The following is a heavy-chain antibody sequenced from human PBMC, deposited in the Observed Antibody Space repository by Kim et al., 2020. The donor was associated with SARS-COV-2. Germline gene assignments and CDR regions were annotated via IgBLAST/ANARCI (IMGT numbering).Heavy chain of an antibody. V-gene: IGHV4-39*01. J-gene: IGHJ5*02. D-gene: IGHD1-26*01. Sequence: PPPNSRVTISVDTSKNQFPLKLSSGTAADTAVFYCARQRESGSYLSWFDPWGQGTLVTVSS. CDR3: ARQRESGSYLSWFDP.